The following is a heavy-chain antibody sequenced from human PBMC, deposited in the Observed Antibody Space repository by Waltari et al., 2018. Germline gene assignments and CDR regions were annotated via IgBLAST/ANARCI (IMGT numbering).Heavy chain of an antibody. J-gene: IGHJ2*01. CDR3: AKESPGLLMQRDWYFDL. D-gene: IGHD3-16*01. CDR2: ISWDGGST. CDR1: GFTFDDYA. V-gene: IGHV3-43D*04. Sequence: EVQLVESGRVVVQPGGSLSRSCAASGFTFDDYAMHWVRQAPGQGLEWVSLISWDGGSTYYADSVKVRFANSRDNSKNSLYLQMNSLRAEDTALYYCAKESPGLLMQRDWYFDLWGRGTLVTVSS.